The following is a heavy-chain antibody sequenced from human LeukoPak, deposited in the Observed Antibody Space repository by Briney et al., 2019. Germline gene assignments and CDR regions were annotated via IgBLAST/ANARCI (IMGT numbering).Heavy chain of an antibody. CDR1: GYIFTYYY. D-gene: IGHD6-13*01. J-gene: IGHJ4*02. CDR3: ARDSCSSSWKEIDY. Sequence: ASVKVSCKTSGYIFTYYYVHWVRQAPGQGLDWMGIINPSGGGTSYAQKFQGRVTMTRDTSTSTVYMELTSLRSEDTAVYYCARDSCSSSWKEIDYWGQGTLVTVSS. V-gene: IGHV1-46*01. CDR2: INPSGGGT.